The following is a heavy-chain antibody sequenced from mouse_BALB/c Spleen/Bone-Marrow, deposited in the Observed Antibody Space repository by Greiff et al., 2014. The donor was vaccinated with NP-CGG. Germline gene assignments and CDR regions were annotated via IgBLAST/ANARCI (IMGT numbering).Heavy chain of an antibody. CDR1: GVTFSNYG. J-gene: IGHJ2*01. D-gene: IGHD2-1*01. CDR3: VRGNYGNYVDYFDF. CDR2: INSDGGST. V-gene: IGHV5-6-3*01. Sequence: EVQGVESGGGLVQPGGSLKLSCAASGVTFSNYGMSWVRQTPDKRLELVATINSDGGSTYYPDSVKGRFTISRDTAKNTLYLQMSSLKSEETAMYYCVRGNYGNYVDYFDFWGQGTTLTVSS.